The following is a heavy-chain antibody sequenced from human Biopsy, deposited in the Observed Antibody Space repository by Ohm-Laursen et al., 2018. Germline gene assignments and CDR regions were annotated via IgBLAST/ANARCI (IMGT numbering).Heavy chain of an antibody. D-gene: IGHD2-15*01. Sequence: PGTLSLTCAVFGKTFSDYQWSWIRQPPGKGLEWIGQINQAGTTNYNPSLKSRVSISAGASKYEFSLRLTSVTAADTAVYLCGNEVHGRDYWGLGAQVTVSS. CDR1: GKTFSDYQ. CDR3: GNEVHGRDY. CDR2: INQAGTT. J-gene: IGHJ4*02. V-gene: IGHV4-34*08.